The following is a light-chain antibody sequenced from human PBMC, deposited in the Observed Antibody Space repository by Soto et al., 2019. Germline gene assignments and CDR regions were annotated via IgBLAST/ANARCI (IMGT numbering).Light chain of an antibody. Sequence: QPVLTQSPSASASLGASVKLTCTLSSGHSSYAIAWHQQQPEKGPRYLMKVNSDGSHTKGDGIPARFSGASAGAERYLIISCGECEDEADYYCQTWGTGINYVFGTGTKVTVL. J-gene: IGLJ1*01. CDR2: VNSDGSH. V-gene: IGLV4-69*01. CDR1: SGHSSYA. CDR3: QTWGTGINYV.